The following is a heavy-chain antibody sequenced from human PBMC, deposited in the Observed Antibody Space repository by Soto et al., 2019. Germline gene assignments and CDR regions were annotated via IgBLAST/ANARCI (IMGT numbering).Heavy chain of an antibody. Sequence: QVQLVESGGGVVQPGRSLRLSCAASGFTFSSYAMHWVRQAPGKGLEWVAVISYDGSNTYYADSVQGRFAISRDNSKNTLYLKMNSLSADDTAAYYCARDSGCISTSCYLYYYYYGMDVWGQGTTVTVSS. CDR2: ISYDGSNT. V-gene: IGHV3-30*09. D-gene: IGHD2-2*01. CDR3: ARDSGCISTSCYLYYYYYGMDV. J-gene: IGHJ6*02. CDR1: GFTFSSYA.